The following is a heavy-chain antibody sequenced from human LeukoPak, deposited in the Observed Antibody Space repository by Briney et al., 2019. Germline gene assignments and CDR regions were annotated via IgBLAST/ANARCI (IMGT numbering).Heavy chain of an antibody. Sequence: GGSLRLSCAASGFTFSSYAMNWVRQAPGRGLEWVSGFSGSGGTTYYADSVKGQFTISRDNSKNTLYLQMNSLRAKDTAVYYCANGNRCTSPNCLGYYYFYMDVWGKGTTVTVSS. CDR3: ANGNRCTSPNCLGYYYFYMDV. J-gene: IGHJ6*03. V-gene: IGHV3-23*01. CDR2: FSGSGGTT. CDR1: GFTFSSYA. D-gene: IGHD2-8*01.